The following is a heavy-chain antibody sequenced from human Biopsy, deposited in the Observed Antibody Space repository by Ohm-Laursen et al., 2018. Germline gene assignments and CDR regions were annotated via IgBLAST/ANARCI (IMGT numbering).Heavy chain of an antibody. CDR2: IDWDDDK. CDR3: ARTRAHNFGALEF. D-gene: IGHD1-1*01. CDR1: GFSLSSTGMR. Sequence: TQTLTLTGSFSGFSLSSTGMRISWVLQPPGTALECLGRIDWDDDKFYSPSLETRLSLSKDTTTNQVVLTPTDVDPEDTATYYCARTRAHNFGALEFWGQGILGTVSS. J-gene: IGHJ4*01. V-gene: IGHV2-70*04.